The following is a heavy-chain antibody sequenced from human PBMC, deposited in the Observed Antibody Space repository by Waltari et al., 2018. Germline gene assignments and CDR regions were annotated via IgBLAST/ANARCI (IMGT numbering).Heavy chain of an antibody. V-gene: IGHV4-39*07. J-gene: IGHJ4*02. CDR3: ARQYSSLVLRVGYYFDY. Sequence: QLQLQESGPGLVKPSETLSPTSTVPGGSFSSSSYHWGRVRQPPGKGLDWIGSIYYSGSTYYNPSLKSRVTISVDTSKNQFSLKLSSVTAADTAVYYCARQYSSLVLRVGYYFDYWGQGTLVTVSS. D-gene: IGHD6-19*01. CDR2: IYYSGST. CDR1: GGSFSSSSYH.